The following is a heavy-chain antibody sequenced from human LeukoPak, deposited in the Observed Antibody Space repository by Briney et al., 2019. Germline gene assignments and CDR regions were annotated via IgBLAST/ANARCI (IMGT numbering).Heavy chain of an antibody. CDR1: GYTFIICG. V-gene: IGHV1-18*01. D-gene: IGHD4-17*01. J-gene: IGHJ4*02. CDR2: ISVHNANT. Sequence: ASVRVSCKASGYTFIICGINWVRQAPGQGLEWMGWISVHNANTNYAEKLQGRVTMTTDTSTSTDYMELRSLRSDDTAVYYCARSPATVPTRGDFWGQGTLVTVSS. CDR3: ARSPATVPTRGDF.